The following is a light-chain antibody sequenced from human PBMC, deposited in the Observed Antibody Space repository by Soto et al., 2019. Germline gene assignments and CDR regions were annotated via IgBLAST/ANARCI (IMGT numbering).Light chain of an antibody. CDR1: ISDVGGYNY. Sequence: QSALTQPASVSGSPGQSITISCTGTISDVGGYNYVSWYQQHPGKAPKLMIYDVSNRPSGVSNRFSGSKSGNTASLTISGLQAEDEADYYCSSYTSSSTAVFGGGTQLTVL. CDR3: SSYTSSSTAV. V-gene: IGLV2-14*01. J-gene: IGLJ7*01. CDR2: DVS.